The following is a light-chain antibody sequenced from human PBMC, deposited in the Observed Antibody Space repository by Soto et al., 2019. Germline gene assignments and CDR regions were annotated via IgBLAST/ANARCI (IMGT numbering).Light chain of an antibody. CDR1: SSNIGGNS. CDR2: ADN. Sequence: SVLTQPPSVSAAPGQKVTICCSGSSSNIGGNSVSWYQQLPGTAPKLLIYADNKRPSGIPDRFSGSKSGTSATLGITGFQTGDEADYYCGSWDSSLSAYVFGTGTKVTVL. CDR3: GSWDSSLSAYV. V-gene: IGLV1-51*01. J-gene: IGLJ1*01.